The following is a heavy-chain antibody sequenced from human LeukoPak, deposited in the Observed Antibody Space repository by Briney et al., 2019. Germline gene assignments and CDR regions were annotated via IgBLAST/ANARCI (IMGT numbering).Heavy chain of an antibody. D-gene: IGHD6-13*01. V-gene: IGHV1-69*02. CDR3: ASDRGWIAAAGTFFDY. Sequence: GASVKVSCKASGGTFSSYTISWVRQAPGQGLEWMGRIIPILGIANYAQKFQGRVTITADKSTSTAYMELSSLRSEDTAVYYCASDRGWIAAAGTFFDYWGQGTLVIVSS. CDR1: GGTFSSYT. J-gene: IGHJ4*02. CDR2: IIPILGIA.